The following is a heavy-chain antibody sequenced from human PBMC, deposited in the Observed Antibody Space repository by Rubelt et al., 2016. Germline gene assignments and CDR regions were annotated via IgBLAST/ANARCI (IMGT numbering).Heavy chain of an antibody. J-gene: IGHJ6*02. Sequence: QVQLQKSGPGQVKPSGTLSLTCAVSGGSISTNNWWSWVRQPPGKGLEWIGEIYNSGSTKYKPSLKSRVTISVDKSKGQSSLKLSSVTAADTAVYYCARVRLRFHYYGMDVWGQGTTVTVSS. CDR2: IYNSGST. CDR1: GGSISTNNW. CDR3: ARVRLRFHYYGMDV. D-gene: IGHD5-12*01. V-gene: IGHV4-4*02.